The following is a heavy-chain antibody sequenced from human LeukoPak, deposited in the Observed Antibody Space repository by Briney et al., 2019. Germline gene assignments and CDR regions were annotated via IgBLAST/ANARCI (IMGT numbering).Heavy chain of an antibody. J-gene: IGHJ4*02. CDR3: ARGPLYCSSTSCFWYYFDY. D-gene: IGHD2-2*01. CDR1: GFTFSDYY. Sequence: PGGSLRLSCAASGFTFSDYYMSWIRQAPGKGLEWISYISSSGSTIYYVESVKGRFTISRDNSKNTLYLQMNSLRAEDTAVYYCARGPLYCSSTSCFWYYFDYWGQGTLVTVSS. CDR2: ISSSGSTI. V-gene: IGHV3-11*04.